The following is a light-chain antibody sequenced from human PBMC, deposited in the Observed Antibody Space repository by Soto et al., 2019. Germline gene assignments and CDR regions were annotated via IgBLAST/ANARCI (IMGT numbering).Light chain of an antibody. Sequence: ALTQPASVSGSPGQSITISCTGTSSDVGGYNYVSWYQHHPGKAPKLMIYDVSNRPSGVSNRFSGSKSGNTASLTISGLQPEDEADYYCSSYTTSNTRQIVFGTGTRSPS. V-gene: IGLV2-14*03. J-gene: IGLJ1*01. CDR3: SSYTTSNTRQIV. CDR1: SSDVGGYNY. CDR2: DVS.